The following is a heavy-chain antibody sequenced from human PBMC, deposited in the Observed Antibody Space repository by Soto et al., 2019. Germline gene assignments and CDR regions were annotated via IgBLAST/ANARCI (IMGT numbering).Heavy chain of an antibody. D-gene: IGHD6-13*01. J-gene: IGHJ4*02. Sequence: GGSLRLSCAASGFTFSSYAVSWVRQAPGKGLEWVSTISGSAGITYYADSVRGRFTISRDNSKNTLYLQLNSLRAEDAAVYFCARSTSSWYNFDYWGPGTLVTVSS. CDR2: ISGSAGIT. CDR1: GFTFSSYA. V-gene: IGHV3-23*01. CDR3: ARSTSSWYNFDY.